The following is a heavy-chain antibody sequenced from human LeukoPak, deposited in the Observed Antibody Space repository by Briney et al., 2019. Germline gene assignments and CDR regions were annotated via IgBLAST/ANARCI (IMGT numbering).Heavy chain of an antibody. CDR3: AREWEMATNTADY. Sequence: GGSLRLSCAASGFTFSSYAMSWVRQAPGKGLEWVSAISGSGGSTYYADSVKGRFTISRDNAKNSLYLQMNSLRAEDTAVYYCAREWEMATNTADYWGQGTLVTVSS. CDR2: ISGSGGST. V-gene: IGHV3-23*01. CDR1: GFTFSSYA. J-gene: IGHJ4*02. D-gene: IGHD5-24*01.